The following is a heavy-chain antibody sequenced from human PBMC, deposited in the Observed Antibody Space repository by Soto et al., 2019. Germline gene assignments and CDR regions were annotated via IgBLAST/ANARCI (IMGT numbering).Heavy chain of an antibody. CDR2: ISWSSVNI. CDR1: GFNFDDYA. D-gene: IGHD3-22*01. CDR3: AKDASGDYDRGYFDL. V-gene: IGHV3-9*01. Sequence: QLVESGGGLVQPGMSLRLSCTASGFNFDDYAMHWVRQAPGKGLEWVSGISWSSVNIGYADSVKGRFTISRDNSANSLFLQIDSPRTDDTALYFCAKDASGDYDRGYFDLWGRGTLVTVPS. J-gene: IGHJ2*01.